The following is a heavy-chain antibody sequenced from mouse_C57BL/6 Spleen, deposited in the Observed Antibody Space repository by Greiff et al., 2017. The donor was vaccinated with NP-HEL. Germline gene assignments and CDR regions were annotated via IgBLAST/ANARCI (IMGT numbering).Heavy chain of an antibody. CDR1: GFNIKNTY. V-gene: IGHV14-3*01. CDR3: ARYYYGSSLGYYFDY. J-gene: IGHJ2*01. D-gene: IGHD1-1*01. Sequence: EVQLQQSVAELVRPGASVKLSCTASGFNIKNTYMHWVKQRPEQGLEWIGRIDPANGNTKYAPKFQGKATITADTSSNTAYLQLSSLTSEDTAIYYCARYYYGSSLGYYFDYWGQGTTLTVSS. CDR2: IDPANGNT.